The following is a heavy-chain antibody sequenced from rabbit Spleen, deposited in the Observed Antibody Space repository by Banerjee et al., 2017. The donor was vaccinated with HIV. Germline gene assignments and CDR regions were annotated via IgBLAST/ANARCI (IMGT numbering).Heavy chain of an antibody. CDR1: GFSFSSGYY. V-gene: IGHV1S45*01. CDR2: IETDSSGFT. CDR3: ARDTGSSFSSYGMDL. J-gene: IGHJ6*01. D-gene: IGHD8-1*01. Sequence: QEQLVESGGGLVKPGASLTLTCKASGFSFSSGYYMCWVRQAPGKGLEWIACIETDSSGFTYFATWAKGRFTISKTSSTTVTLQVTSLTAADTATYFCARDTGSSFSSYGMDLWGPGTLVTVS.